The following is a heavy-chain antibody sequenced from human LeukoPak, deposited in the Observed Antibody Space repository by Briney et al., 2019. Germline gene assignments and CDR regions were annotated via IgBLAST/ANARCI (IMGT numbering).Heavy chain of an antibody. CDR3: ARAQSDFGDFSMCDY. CDR2: ISADNGNR. D-gene: IGHD4-17*01. CDR1: GYTFTKYG. Sequence: ASVKVSCKASGYTFTKYGITWVRQAPGQGLDWMGWISADNGNRNYAHKVQDRVTLTTDTSTSTAYMELTSLRLDDTAVYYCARAQSDFGDFSMCDYWGQRTLVTVSS. V-gene: IGHV1-18*01. J-gene: IGHJ4*02.